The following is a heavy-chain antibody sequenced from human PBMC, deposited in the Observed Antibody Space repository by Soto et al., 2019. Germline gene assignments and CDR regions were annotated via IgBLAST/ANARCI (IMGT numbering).Heavy chain of an antibody. Sequence: PSETLSLTCTVSGGSISSSSYYWGWIRQPPGKGLEWIGSIYYSGSTYYNPSLKSRVTISVDTSKNQFSLKLSSVTAADTAVYYCAREGGDYGGNSAHHFVSWGQGTQVT. CDR1: GGSISSSSYY. V-gene: IGHV4-39*02. CDR2: IYYSGST. CDR3: AREGGDYGGNSAHHFVS. J-gene: IGHJ4*02. D-gene: IGHD4-17*01.